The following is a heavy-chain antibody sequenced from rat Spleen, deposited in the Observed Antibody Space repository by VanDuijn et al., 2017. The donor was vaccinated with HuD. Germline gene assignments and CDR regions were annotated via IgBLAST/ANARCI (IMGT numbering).Heavy chain of an antibody. CDR1: GFTFSNYD. J-gene: IGHJ1*01. CDR3: VRLLGAPDWYFDF. Sequence: EVQLVESGGGLVQPGRSMKLSCAASGFTFSNYDMAWVRQAPKQGLEWVASISFEGSGTYYGDSVKGRFTISRDNAKSTLYLQMDSLRSEDTATYYCVRLLGAPDWYFDFWGPGTMVTVSS. V-gene: IGHV5-22*01. D-gene: IGHD5-1*01. CDR2: ISFEGSGT.